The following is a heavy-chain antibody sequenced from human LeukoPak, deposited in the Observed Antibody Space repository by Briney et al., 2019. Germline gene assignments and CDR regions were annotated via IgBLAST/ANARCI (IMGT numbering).Heavy chain of an antibody. CDR2: INPNSGGT. J-gene: IGHJ4*02. V-gene: IGHV1-2*06. D-gene: IGHD2-15*01. CDR3: ARDLDILVVAATPSFDY. CDR1: GYTFTGYY. Sequence: ASVKVSCKASGYTFTGYYMHWVRQAPGQGLEWMGRINPNSGGTNYAQKFQGRVTMTRDTSISTAYMELSRLRSDDTAVYYCARDLDILVVAATPSFDYWGQGTLVTVSS.